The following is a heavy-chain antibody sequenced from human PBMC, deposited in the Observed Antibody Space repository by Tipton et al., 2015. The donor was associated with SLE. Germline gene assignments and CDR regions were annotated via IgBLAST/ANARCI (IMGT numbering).Heavy chain of an antibody. J-gene: IGHJ6*03. CDR1: GFTFSSCG. V-gene: IGHV3-30-3*01. D-gene: IGHD6-6*01. CDR3: ARDPEQLVHYYYYMDV. Sequence: SLRLSCAASGFTFSSCGMHWVRQAPGKGLEWMAVISYDGSNKYYADSVKGRFTISRDNSKNTLYLQMNSLRVEDTAVYYCARDPEQLVHYYYYMDVWGKGTTVTVSS. CDR2: ISYDGSNK.